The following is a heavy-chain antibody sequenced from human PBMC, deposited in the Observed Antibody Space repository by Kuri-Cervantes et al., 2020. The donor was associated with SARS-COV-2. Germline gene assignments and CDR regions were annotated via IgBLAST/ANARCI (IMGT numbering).Heavy chain of an antibody. CDR3: ARHPKTIPQYHFDY. D-gene: IGHD2/OR15-2a*01. CDR1: GFTFSKYW. J-gene: IGHJ4*02. V-gene: IGHV3-66*04. CDR2: IYSSGTT. Sequence: GGSLRLSCAASGFTFSKYWMSWVRQAPGKGLEWVSIIYSSGTTYYADSVKGRFTISRDNSKNTLYLHMNSLRAEDTAVYHCARHPKTIPQYHFDYWGQGTLVTVSS.